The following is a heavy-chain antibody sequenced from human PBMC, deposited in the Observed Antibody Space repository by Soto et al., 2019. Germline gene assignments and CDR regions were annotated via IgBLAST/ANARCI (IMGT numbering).Heavy chain of an antibody. Sequence: GGSLRLSCAASGFTFSSYGMHWVRRAPGKGLERVAVIWYDGSNKYYADSVKGRFTISRDNSKNTLYLQMNSLRAEDTAVYYCARDPPAAAGPYGMDVWGQGTTVTVS. CDR2: IWYDGSNK. CDR1: GFTFSSYG. V-gene: IGHV3-33*01. CDR3: ARDPPAAAGPYGMDV. D-gene: IGHD6-13*01. J-gene: IGHJ6*02.